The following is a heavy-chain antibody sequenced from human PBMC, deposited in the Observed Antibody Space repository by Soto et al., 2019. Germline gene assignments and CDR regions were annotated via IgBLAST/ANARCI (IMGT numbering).Heavy chain of an antibody. J-gene: IGHJ4*02. CDR2: IYHTGTT. CDR1: VVSISSSNW. CDR3: ASRQDGAAKFDY. V-gene: IGHV4-4*02. D-gene: IGHD6-13*01. Sequence: PSETLSLTCAFSVVSISSSNWWTWVRQPPGKGLEWIGEIYHTGTTNFNPSLKSRVTISVDKSKNQFSLKLSSVTAADTAVYYCASRQDGAAKFDYWGQGTLVTVSS.